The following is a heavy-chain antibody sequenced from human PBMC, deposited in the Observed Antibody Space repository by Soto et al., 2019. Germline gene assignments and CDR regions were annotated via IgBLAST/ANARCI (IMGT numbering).Heavy chain of an antibody. D-gene: IGHD2-2*02. Sequence: GVYLRLSCAASGFTFNNYAMSWVRQAPGKGLEWVSAISANGQGIYYADSVKGRFIISRDNSKNTVFLHMDSLTAEDTAVYYCAKDRDYTRDYFHYCGQGTLVTVSS. CDR1: GFTFNNYA. V-gene: IGHV3-23*01. CDR2: ISANGQGI. CDR3: AKDRDYTRDYFHY. J-gene: IGHJ4*02.